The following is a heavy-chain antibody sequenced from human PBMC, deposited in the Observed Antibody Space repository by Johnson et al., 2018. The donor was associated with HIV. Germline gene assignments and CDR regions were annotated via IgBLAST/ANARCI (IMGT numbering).Heavy chain of an antibody. J-gene: IGHJ3*02. V-gene: IGHV3-33*06. CDR1: GFTFSNYG. D-gene: IGHD3-16*01. CDR2: IWYDGSNK. CDR3: AKRLTYTNSLDAFDI. Sequence: QVQLMESGGGVVQPGRSLRLSCAASGFTFSNYGMHWVRQAPGKGLEWVAVIWYDGSNKYYADSVKGRFTISRDNSKNTLYLQMNSLRAEDTAVYYCAKRLTYTNSLDAFDIWGQGTMVTVSS.